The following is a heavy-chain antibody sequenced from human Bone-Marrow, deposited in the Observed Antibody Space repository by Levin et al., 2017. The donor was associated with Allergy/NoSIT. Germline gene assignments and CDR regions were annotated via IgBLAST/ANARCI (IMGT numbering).Heavy chain of an antibody. J-gene: IGHJ6*02. D-gene: IGHD1-26*01. CDR2: ISYHGRDT. CDR1: GFTFRSYG. CDR3: AKESIWELQTYYFGMDV. Sequence: GESLKISCVASGFTFRSYGIYWVRQAPGKGLEWVSVISYHGRDTHYPDSVKGRFTTSRDNSKSTVYLQMNNLRADDTAVYFCAKESIWELQTYYFGMDVWGQGTTVIVSS. V-gene: IGHV3-33*06.